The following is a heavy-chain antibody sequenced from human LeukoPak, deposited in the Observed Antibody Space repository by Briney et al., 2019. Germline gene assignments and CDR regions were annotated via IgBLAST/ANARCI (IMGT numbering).Heavy chain of an antibody. CDR2: ISAYNGDS. V-gene: IGHV1-18*01. CDR3: ARGPPKTGNPY. D-gene: IGHD7-27*01. Sequence: ASVRVSCKASGYTFTNYGISWVRQAPGQGLEWMGGISAYNGDSNYAQMLQGRVTMTTDTSTSTAYMELRSLRTDDTAVYYCARGPPKTGNPYWGQGTLVTVSS. J-gene: IGHJ4*02. CDR1: GYTFTNYG.